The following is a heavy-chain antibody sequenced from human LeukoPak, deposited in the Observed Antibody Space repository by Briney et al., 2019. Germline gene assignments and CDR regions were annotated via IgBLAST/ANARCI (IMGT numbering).Heavy chain of an antibody. CDR3: ARGSYHELSSFDY. CDR1: GGSISSYY. D-gene: IGHD1-26*01. Sequence: SETLSLTCTVSGGSISSYYWSWIRQPPGKGLEWIGYIYYSGSTNYNPSLKSRVTISVDTSKNQFSLKLSSVTAADTAVYYCARGSYHELSSFDYWGQGTLVTVSS. J-gene: IGHJ4*02. V-gene: IGHV4-59*01. CDR2: IYYSGST.